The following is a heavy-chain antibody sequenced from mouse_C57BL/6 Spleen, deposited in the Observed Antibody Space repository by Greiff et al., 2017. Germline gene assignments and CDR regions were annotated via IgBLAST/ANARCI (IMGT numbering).Heavy chain of an antibody. CDR1: GYAFSSSW. CDR2: IYPGDGDT. CDR3: ARLWEGV. V-gene: IGHV1-82*01. Sequence: VQLQQSGPELVKPGASVKISCKASGYAFSSSWMNWVKQRPGKGLEWIGRIYPGDGDTNYNGKFKGKATLTADKSSSTAYMQLSSLTSEDSAVYFCARLWEGVWGTGTTVTVSS. J-gene: IGHJ1*03. D-gene: IGHD4-1*01.